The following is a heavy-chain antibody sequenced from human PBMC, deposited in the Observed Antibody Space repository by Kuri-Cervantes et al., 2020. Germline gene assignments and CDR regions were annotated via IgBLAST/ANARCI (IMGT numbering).Heavy chain of an antibody. CDR2: IYYSGST. CDR3: ATRGRGEARYCSSTSSYEGWFDP. V-gene: IGHV4-59*12. D-gene: IGHD2-2*01. CDR1: GGSISSYY. J-gene: IGHJ5*02. Sequence: SETLSLTCTVSGGSISSYYWSWIRQPPGKGLEWIGYIYYSGSTNYNPSLKSRVTISVDTSKNQFSLKLSSVTAADTAVYYCATRGRGEARYCSSTSSYEGWFDPWGQGTLVTVSS.